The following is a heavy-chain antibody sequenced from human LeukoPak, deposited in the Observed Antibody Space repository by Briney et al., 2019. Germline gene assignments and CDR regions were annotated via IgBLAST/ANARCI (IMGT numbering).Heavy chain of an antibody. D-gene: IGHD3-22*01. CDR1: GGTFSRFT. Sequence: SVKVSCKASGGTFSRFTISWVRQAPGQGFEWMGGITHIFGTANFAQKFQGRVSITADESTSTAFMELSSLRSEDTAVYYCAREWGLESSGYYYAYWGQGTLVSVSS. V-gene: IGHV1-69*13. J-gene: IGHJ4*02. CDR2: ITHIFGTA. CDR3: AREWGLESSGYYYAY.